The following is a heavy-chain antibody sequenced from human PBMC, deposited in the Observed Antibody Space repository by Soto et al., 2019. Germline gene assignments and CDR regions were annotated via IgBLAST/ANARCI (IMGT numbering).Heavy chain of an antibody. V-gene: IGHV3-30*04. CDR2: ITRDGYNK. Sequence: LRLSCAGSGFIFKNYALNWVRRAPGKGLEWVASITRDGYNKYYADSVKGRFTISRDNSRDTLSLQMTALTIEDSSVYYCTKSSGGSSSVGMDYWGQGTRVTVSS. D-gene: IGHD6-6*01. J-gene: IGHJ4*02. CDR3: TKSSGGSSSVGMDY. CDR1: GFIFKNYA.